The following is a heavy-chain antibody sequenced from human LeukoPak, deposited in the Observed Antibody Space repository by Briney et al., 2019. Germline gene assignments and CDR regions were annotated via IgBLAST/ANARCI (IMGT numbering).Heavy chain of an antibody. V-gene: IGHV1-3*01. CDR1: GYTFTSYA. CDR3: ARVRDYDYVWGRREDAFDI. J-gene: IGHJ3*02. CDR2: INAGNGNT. D-gene: IGHD3-16*01. Sequence: VASVKVSCKASGYTFTSYAMHWVRQAPGQRLEWMGWINAGNGNTKYSQKFQGRVTITRDTSASTAYMELSSLRSEDTAVYYCARVRDYDYVWGRREDAFDIWGQGTMVTVSS.